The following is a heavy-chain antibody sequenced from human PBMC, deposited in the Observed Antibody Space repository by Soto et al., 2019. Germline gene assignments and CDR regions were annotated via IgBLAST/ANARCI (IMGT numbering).Heavy chain of an antibody. J-gene: IGHJ4*02. Sequence: GGSLRLSCATSGFTFSSYGMHWVRQAPGKGLEWVAVISYDGSNKYYADSVKGRFTISRDNSKNTLYLQMNSLRAEDTAVYYCAKDLQQWELLFDYWGQGTLVTVSS. CDR1: GFTFSSYG. CDR3: AKDLQQWELLFDY. CDR2: ISYDGSNK. D-gene: IGHD1-26*01. V-gene: IGHV3-30*18.